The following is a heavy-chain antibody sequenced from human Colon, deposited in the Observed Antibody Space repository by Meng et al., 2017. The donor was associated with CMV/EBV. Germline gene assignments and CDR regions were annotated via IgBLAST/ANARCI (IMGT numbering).Heavy chain of an antibody. J-gene: IGHJ4*02. V-gene: IGHV4-34*01. Sequence: SETLSLTCAVYGGSFSGYYWSWIRQPPGKGLEWIGEINHSGSTNYNPSLKSRVTLSVDTSKNQFSLKLSSVTAADTAVYYCARGRIVVVPAAHLFDYWGQGTLVTVSS. D-gene: IGHD2-2*01. CDR3: ARGRIVVVPAAHLFDY. CDR2: INHSGST. CDR1: GGSFSGYY.